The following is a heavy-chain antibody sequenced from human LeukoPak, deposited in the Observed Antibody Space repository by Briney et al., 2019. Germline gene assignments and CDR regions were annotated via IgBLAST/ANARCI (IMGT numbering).Heavy chain of an antibody. CDR1: GFTFSSYA. D-gene: IGHD4-11*01. CDR2: ISGSGGST. V-gene: IGHV3-23*01. J-gene: IGHJ4*02. CDR3: ANLQHGYSNYVGSFDY. Sequence: GGSLRLSCAASGFTFSSYAMSWVRQAPGKGLEWVSAISGSGGSTYYADSVKGRFAISRDNSKNTLYLQMNSLRAEDTAVYYCANLQHGYSNYVGSFDYWGQGTLVTVSS.